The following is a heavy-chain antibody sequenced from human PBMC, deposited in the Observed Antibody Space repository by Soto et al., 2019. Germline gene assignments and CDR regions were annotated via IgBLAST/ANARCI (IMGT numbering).Heavy chain of an antibody. CDR3: AREGDYNSGDY. Sequence: LRLSCAASGFTVSSNYMSWVRQAPGKGLEWVSVIYSVGSTYYADSVKGRFTISRDNFKNTVYLQMNSLRAEDTAVYYCAREGDYNSGDYWGQGTLVTVSS. D-gene: IGHD1-1*01. V-gene: IGHV3-53*01. CDR2: IYSVGST. CDR1: GFTVSSNY. J-gene: IGHJ4*02.